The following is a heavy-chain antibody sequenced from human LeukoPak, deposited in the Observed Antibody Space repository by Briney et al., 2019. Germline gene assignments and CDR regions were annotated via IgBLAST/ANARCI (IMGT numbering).Heavy chain of an antibody. CDR1: GFTVSSNY. CDR2: IKTDGSEK. V-gene: IGHV3-7*03. D-gene: IGHD3-9*01. CDR3: ARDYTGYFP. Sequence: PGGSLRLSCAASGFTVSSNYMSWVRQAPGKGLEWVANIKTDGSEKYYVDSVKGRFTISRDNAKNSLYLQMNSLRAEDTAVYYCARDYTGYFPWGQVTLVIVSS. J-gene: IGHJ5*02.